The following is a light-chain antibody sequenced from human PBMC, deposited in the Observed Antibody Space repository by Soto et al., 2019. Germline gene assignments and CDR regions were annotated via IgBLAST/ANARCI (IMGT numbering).Light chain of an antibody. J-gene: IGLJ1*01. V-gene: IGLV3-21*04. CDR2: YDN. Sequence: SYELTQPPSVSVAPGKTAKITCGGDNIGSKGVHWYQRKPGQAPVLVIYYDNDRPSGIPERFSGSTSGNTATLTISRVEAGDEADYYCQVWGSSSDQGVFGTGTKLTVL. CDR3: QVWGSSSDQGV. CDR1: NIGSKG.